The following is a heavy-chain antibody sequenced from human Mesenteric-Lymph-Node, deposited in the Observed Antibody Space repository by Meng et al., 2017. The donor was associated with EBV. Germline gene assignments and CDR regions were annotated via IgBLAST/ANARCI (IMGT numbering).Heavy chain of an antibody. V-gene: IGHV3-74*03. J-gene: IGHJ4*02. CDR2: TNEHGVIT. Sequence: VRLGGSGGASFKLVGCVRLSFAAYGYACGSHWMHWVRPAPGKGLEWVAHTNEHGVITTCAVSVKGRFTISRDNAKSTLYMQMNSLRAEDKDLYFCSRDLAGSDDFWGQGTLVTVSS. CDR3: SRDLAGSDDF. CDR1: GYACGSHW. D-gene: IGHD1-14*01.